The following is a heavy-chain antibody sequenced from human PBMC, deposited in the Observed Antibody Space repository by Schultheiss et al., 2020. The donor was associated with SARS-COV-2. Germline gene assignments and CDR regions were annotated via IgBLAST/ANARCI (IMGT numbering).Heavy chain of an antibody. J-gene: IGHJ6*02. CDR1: GFTFSSYA. V-gene: IGHV3-23*01. CDR2: ISGSGGTT. CDR3: AKDRRYYDILTGYFQAHNQALESYGMDV. D-gene: IGHD3-9*01. Sequence: GGSLRLSCAASGFTFSSYAMRWVRQAPGKGLEWVSFISGSGGTTYFADSVKGRFTISRDNSKITLYLQMNSLRAEDTAVYYCAKDRRYYDILTGYFQAHNQALESYGMDVWGQGTTVTVSS.